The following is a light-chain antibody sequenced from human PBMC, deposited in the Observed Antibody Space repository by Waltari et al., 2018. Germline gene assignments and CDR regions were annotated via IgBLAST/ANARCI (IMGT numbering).Light chain of an antibody. CDR2: KDS. CDR3: ATWDDRLRGPV. V-gene: IGLV1-47*01. CDR1: SFNLENNY. J-gene: IGLJ2*01. Sequence: QSVLTQPPSVSETPGQRVTISCSGSSFNLENNYVCWYQHLPGTAPKLLIFKDSQRPAGVPDRFSGATSGTSASLAISGLRSEDEADYYCATWDDRLRGPVFGGGTKVTVL.